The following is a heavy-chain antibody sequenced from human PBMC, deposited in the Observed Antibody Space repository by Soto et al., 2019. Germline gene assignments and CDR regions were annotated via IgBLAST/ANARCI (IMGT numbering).Heavy chain of an antibody. Sequence: PGGSLRLSCAASGFTFSSYGMHWVRQAPGKGLEWVAVIWYDGSNKYYADSVKGRFTISRDNPKNTLYLQMNSLRAEDTAVYYCARVRGEQWLVENYGMDVWGQGTTVTVSS. CDR1: GFTFSSYG. CDR3: ARVRGEQWLVENYGMDV. V-gene: IGHV3-33*01. CDR2: IWYDGSNK. J-gene: IGHJ6*02. D-gene: IGHD6-19*01.